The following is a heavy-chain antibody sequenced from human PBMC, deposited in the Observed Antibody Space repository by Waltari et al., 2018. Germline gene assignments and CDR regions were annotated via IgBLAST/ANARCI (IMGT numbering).Heavy chain of an antibody. V-gene: IGHV4-38-2*01. CDR1: GSSISSGWY. CDR2: IYPTGST. J-gene: IGHJ5*02. Sequence: QVQLQESGPGLVKPSETLSLTCGVSGSSISSGWYWGWIRQPPGNNLEWIGVIYPTGSTYYNSSLKSRVTISVDTSKNEFSLNLFSVTAADTAVYYCARRASGSGSFYDHWGPGTLVTVSS. CDR3: ARRASGSGSFYDH. D-gene: IGHD1-26*01.